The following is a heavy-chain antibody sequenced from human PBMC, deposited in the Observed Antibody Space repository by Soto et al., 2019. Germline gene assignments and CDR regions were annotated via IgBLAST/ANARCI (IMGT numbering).Heavy chain of an antibody. CDR3: LTKGFGPLHGLVDV. J-gene: IGHJ6*02. D-gene: IGHD3-10*01. Sequence: SETLSLTCTFSGGSFSSISHHYCSWIRQPPGKGLEWIGYISYSGSTSYNPSLKSRLIISVDTSQNQVSLKLASVTAADTAVYYCLTKGFGPLHGLVDVWGQGTTVTVSS. CDR1: GGSFSSISHHY. CDR2: ISYSGST. V-gene: IGHV4-59*08.